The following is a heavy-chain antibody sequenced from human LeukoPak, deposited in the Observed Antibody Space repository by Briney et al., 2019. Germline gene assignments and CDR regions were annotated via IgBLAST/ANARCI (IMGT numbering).Heavy chain of an antibody. V-gene: IGHV1-3*01. D-gene: IGHD3-10*01. CDR2: INVGNGNT. CDR1: GYIFTNYA. J-gene: IGHJ4*02. CDR3: ARDHATGTGFDY. Sequence: GASVKVSCKASGYIFTNYAMHWVRQAPGQRLEWMGWINVGNGNTKYSQKFQGRVTITRDTSASTAYMELSSLRSEDTAVYYCARDHATGTGFDYWGQGTLVTVSS.